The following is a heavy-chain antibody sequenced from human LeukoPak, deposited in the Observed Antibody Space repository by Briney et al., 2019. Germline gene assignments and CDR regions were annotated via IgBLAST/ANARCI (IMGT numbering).Heavy chain of an antibody. Sequence: GGSLRLSCAASGFTFSSYTMNWVRQAPGKGLEWVSSISSSSRYIYYADSVKGRFTISRDNAKNSLFLQMNSLRAEDTAVYYCATTGAVVATGAFDIWGQGTMVTVSS. CDR1: GFTFSSYT. V-gene: IGHV3-21*01. J-gene: IGHJ3*02. D-gene: IGHD5-12*01. CDR3: ATTGAVVATGAFDI. CDR2: ISSSSRYI.